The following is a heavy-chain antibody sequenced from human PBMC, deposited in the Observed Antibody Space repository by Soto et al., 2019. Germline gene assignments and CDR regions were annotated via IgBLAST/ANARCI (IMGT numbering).Heavy chain of an antibody. D-gene: IGHD4-17*01. J-gene: IGHJ5*01. Sequence: EVQLVESGGGLVKPGRSLRLSCAASGFTFSAYTMNWVRQAPGKGLEWVSSLDPSSTYIYYADSVKGRFTLSRDNAKNSLFLRLNSLRADDTALYYCVRGSYGDYDSWGQGTLVTVSS. CDR3: VRGSYGDYDS. V-gene: IGHV3-21*02. CDR2: LDPSSTYI. CDR1: GFTFSAYT.